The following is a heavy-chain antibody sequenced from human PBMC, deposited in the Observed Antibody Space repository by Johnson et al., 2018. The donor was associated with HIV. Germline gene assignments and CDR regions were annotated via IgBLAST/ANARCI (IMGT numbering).Heavy chain of an antibody. V-gene: IGHV3-9*01. D-gene: IGHD6-6*01. Sequence: QLVESGGGLVQPGRSLRLSCAASGFTFDDYAMHWVRQAPGKGLEWVSGISWNSGSIGYADSVKGRFTISRDNAKNSLYLQMNSLRAEDTALYYCAKDSSSSGLEDAFDIWGQGTMVTVSS. CDR3: AKDSSSSGLEDAFDI. J-gene: IGHJ3*02. CDR2: ISWNSGSI. CDR1: GFTFDDYA.